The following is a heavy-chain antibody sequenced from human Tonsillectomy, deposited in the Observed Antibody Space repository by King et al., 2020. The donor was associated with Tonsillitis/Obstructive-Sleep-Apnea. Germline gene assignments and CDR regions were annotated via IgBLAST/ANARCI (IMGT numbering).Heavy chain of an antibody. CDR2: IYYDGNNK. CDR1: GFSFSSYG. Sequence: QLVQSGGGVVQPGRSLRLSCAASGFSFSSYGMHWVRHGPGKGLEWVAIIYYDGNNKYYADSVKGRFTISRDNSKNTLYLQMNSLRAEDTAVYSCARGVGSGSSPALDIWGQGTMVTVSS. V-gene: IGHV3-33*01. D-gene: IGHD6-25*01. J-gene: IGHJ3*02. CDR3: ARGVGSGSSPALDI.